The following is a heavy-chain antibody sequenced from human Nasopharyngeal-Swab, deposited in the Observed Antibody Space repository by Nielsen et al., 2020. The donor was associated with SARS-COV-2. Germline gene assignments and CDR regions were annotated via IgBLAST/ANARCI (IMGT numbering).Heavy chain of an antibody. CDR1: GGSISSYY. D-gene: IGHD1-1*01. CDR3: AKGGHWRLDP. V-gene: IGHV4-59*12. J-gene: IGHJ5*02. CDR2: IYYSGST. Sequence: SETLSLTCTVSGGSISSYYWSWIRQPPGKGLEWIGYIYYSGSTNYNPSLKSRVTISVDTSKNQFSLKLSSLTAADTAVYYCAKGGHWRLDPWGQGTLVTVSS.